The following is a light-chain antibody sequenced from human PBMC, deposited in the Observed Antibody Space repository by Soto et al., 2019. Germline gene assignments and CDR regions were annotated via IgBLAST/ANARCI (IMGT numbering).Light chain of an antibody. CDR2: GAS. J-gene: IGKJ4*01. CDR3: QQYGSSPLT. Sequence: EIVLTQSPDTLSLSSGERATISCRASQRISNYYLAWYHQKPGQAPRLLIYGASSRATGVPGRFSGSGSGTDFTLTISRLEPEDFAVYYCQQYGSSPLTFGGGTKVDIK. CDR1: QRISNYY. V-gene: IGKV3-20*01.